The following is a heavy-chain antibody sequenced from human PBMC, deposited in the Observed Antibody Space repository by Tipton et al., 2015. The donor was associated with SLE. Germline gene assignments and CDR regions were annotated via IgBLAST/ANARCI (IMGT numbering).Heavy chain of an antibody. Sequence: TLSLTCTVSGGSISSYYWSWIRQPPGKGLEWIGYIYYSGSTNYNPSLKSRVTISVDTSKNQFSLKLISVTAADTAVYYCAREFLNPVTTVHYYFDLWGRGTLVTVSS. J-gene: IGHJ2*01. V-gene: IGHV4-59*12. CDR3: AREFLNPVTTVHYYFDL. D-gene: IGHD4-11*01. CDR2: IYYSGST. CDR1: GGSISSYY.